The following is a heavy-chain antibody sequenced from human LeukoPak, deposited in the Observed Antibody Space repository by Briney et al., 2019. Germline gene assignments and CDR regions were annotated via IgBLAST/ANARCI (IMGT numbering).Heavy chain of an antibody. CDR3: ARCAGYCSSTSCPGIDY. Sequence: SESLSLTCAVYGGSFSGYYWSWVRQPPGKGLEWIGEINHSGSTNYNPSLKSRVTISVDTSKNQFSLKLSSVTAADTAVYYCARCAGYCSSTSCPGIDYWGQRTLVTVSS. J-gene: IGHJ4*02. V-gene: IGHV4-34*01. CDR2: INHSGST. CDR1: GGSFSGYY. D-gene: IGHD2-2*01.